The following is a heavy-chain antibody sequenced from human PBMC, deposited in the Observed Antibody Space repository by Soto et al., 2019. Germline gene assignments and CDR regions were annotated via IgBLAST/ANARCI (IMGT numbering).Heavy chain of an antibody. D-gene: IGHD3-22*01. CDR1: GFTFSNYA. CDR2: ISGSAGST. V-gene: IGHV3-23*01. Sequence: GGSLRLSCTGSGFTFSNYAMIWVRQAPGKGLEWVSAISGSAGSTYYAASVKGRFTVSKDNSRKTLHLQMSSLRAEDSAVYYCPRGMGNYYDRRNYFESWCPGTLVTVSS. CDR3: PRGMGNYYDRRNYFES. J-gene: IGHJ4*02.